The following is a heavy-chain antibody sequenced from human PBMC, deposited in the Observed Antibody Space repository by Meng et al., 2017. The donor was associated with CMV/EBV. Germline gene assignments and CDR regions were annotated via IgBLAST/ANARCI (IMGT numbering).Heavy chain of an antibody. CDR3: ARSAVTTVGFDY. V-gene: IGHV5-51*01. D-gene: IGHD4-23*01. Sequence: GGSLRLSCKGSGYSFTSYWIGWVRQMPGKGLEWMGIIYPGDSDTRYSPSFQGQVTISADKSISTAYLQWSSLKASDTAMYYCARSAVTTVGFDYWGQGTLSPSPQ. CDR2: IYPGDSDT. CDR1: GYSFTSYW. J-gene: IGHJ4*02.